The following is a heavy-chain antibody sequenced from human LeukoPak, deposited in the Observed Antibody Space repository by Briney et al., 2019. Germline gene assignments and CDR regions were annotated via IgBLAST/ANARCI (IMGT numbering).Heavy chain of an antibody. D-gene: IGHD1-1*01. V-gene: IGHV4-39*07. J-gene: IGHJ4*02. CDR2: ISYSGST. CDR3: ARGRQLARRPFDY. Sequence: LGTLSLTCTVSGGSISSRSYYWGWIRQPPGKGLEWIGCISYSGSTYYNPSLKSPVTISVDTSKSQFSLKLSSVTAAATAVYYCARGRQLARRPFDYWGQGTLVTVSS. CDR1: GGSISSRSYY.